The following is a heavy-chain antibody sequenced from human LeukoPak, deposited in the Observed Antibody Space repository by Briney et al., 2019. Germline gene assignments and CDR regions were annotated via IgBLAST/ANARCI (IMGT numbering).Heavy chain of an antibody. CDR2: IYYSGST. CDR3: ARDRADYYYYDSSGTS. CDR1: GGSISSGGYY. J-gene: IGHJ4*02. Sequence: PSETLSLTCTVSGGSISSGGYYWSWIRQHPGKGLEWIGYIYYSGSTYYNPSLKSRVTISVDTSKNQFSLKLSSATAADTAVYYCARDRADYYYYDSSGTSWGQGTLVTVSS. V-gene: IGHV4-31*03. D-gene: IGHD3-22*01.